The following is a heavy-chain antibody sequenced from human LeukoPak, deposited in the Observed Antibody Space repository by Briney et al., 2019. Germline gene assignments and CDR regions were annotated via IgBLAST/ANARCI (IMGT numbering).Heavy chain of an antibody. CDR2: IYYSGST. V-gene: IGHV4-30-4*01. D-gene: IGHD2-15*01. CDR3: AREEAATFDY. Sequence: SETLSLTCTVSGGSISSGDYYWSWIRQPPGKGLEWIGYIYYSGSTYYSPSLKSRVTISVDTSKNQFSLKLSSVTAADTAVYYCAREEAATFDYWGQGTLVTVSS. CDR1: GGSISSGDYY. J-gene: IGHJ4*02.